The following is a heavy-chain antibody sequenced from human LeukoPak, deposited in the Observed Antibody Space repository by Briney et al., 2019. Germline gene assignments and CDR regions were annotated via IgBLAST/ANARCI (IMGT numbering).Heavy chain of an antibody. CDR2: ICGST. J-gene: IGHJ5*02. V-gene: IGHV4-34*01. Sequence: SETLSLTCAVYGGSFSGYYWSWIRQPPGKGLEWIGSICGSTYYNPSLKSRVTISVDTSKNQFSLKLNSVTAADTAVYYCARHYGPWGQGTLVTVSS. CDR1: GGSFSGYY. D-gene: IGHD3-16*01. CDR3: ARHYGP.